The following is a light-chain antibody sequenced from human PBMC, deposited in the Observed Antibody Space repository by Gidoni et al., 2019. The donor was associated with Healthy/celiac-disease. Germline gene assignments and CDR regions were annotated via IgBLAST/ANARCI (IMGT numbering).Light chain of an antibody. CDR1: QSVSSN. CDR3: QQYNNWPP. J-gene: IGKJ1*01. V-gene: IGKV3-15*01. Sequence: EIVMTQSPATLSVSPGERATLSCRASQSVSSNLAWYQQKPGQAPRLLIYGASARATGIPARFRGSGSGTEFTLTISSLQSEDFAVYYCQQYNNWPPFGQGTKVGIK. CDR2: GAS.